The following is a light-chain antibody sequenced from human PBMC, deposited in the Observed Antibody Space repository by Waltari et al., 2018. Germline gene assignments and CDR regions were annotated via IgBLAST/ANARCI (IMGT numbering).Light chain of an antibody. CDR2: AAS. Sequence: DIQLTQPPSFLSASVGDKVTITCRASQSISSYLAWYQQKPGKAPKLLIYAASTLASGVPSRFSGSGSGTEFTLTISSLQPEDFATYYCQQLNSSPLYTFGQGTKLDIK. V-gene: IGKV1-9*01. J-gene: IGKJ2*01. CDR3: QQLNSSPLYT. CDR1: QSISSY.